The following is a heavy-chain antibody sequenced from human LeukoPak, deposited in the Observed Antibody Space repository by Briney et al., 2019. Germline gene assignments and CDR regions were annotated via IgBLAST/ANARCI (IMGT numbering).Heavy chain of an antibody. Sequence: SETLSLTCDVYGGSLSDHYWSWIRQPPGKGLEWIGEINQSGSTRYSASLKSRVTISVDTSKNQFSLKLSSVTAADTAVYYCARAVAGPAGEYYFDYWGQGTLVTVSS. CDR1: GGSLSDHY. D-gene: IGHD6-19*01. J-gene: IGHJ4*02. V-gene: IGHV4-34*01. CDR3: ARAVAGPAGEYYFDY. CDR2: INQSGST.